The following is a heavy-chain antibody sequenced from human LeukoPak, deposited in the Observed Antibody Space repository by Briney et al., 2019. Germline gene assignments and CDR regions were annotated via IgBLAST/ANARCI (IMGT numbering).Heavy chain of an antibody. CDR1: GYSISSGYY. D-gene: IGHD4-17*01. J-gene: IGHJ4*02. Sequence: SETLSLTCTVSGYSISSGYYWGWIRQPPGKGLEWIGSIYHSGSTYYNPSLKSRVTISVDTSKNQFSLKLSSVTAADTAVYYCARTHYGEPYYFDYWGQGTLVTVSS. CDR2: IYHSGST. V-gene: IGHV4-38-2*02. CDR3: ARTHYGEPYYFDY.